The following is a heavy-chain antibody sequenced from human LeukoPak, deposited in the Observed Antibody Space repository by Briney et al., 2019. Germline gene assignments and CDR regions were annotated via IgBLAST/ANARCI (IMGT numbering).Heavy chain of an antibody. CDR2: TYSGGSS. V-gene: IGHV3-66*01. J-gene: IGHJ3*02. D-gene: IGHD1-1*01. CDR1: GLTVNSNY. CDR3: TPDAFDI. Sequence: PGGSLRLSCVASGLTVNSNYISWVRQAPGKGLEWVSLTYSGGSSYYADSVKGRFAISRDIPKNTLYLQMNSLRAEDTAVSARTPDAFDIWGQGTLVTVSS.